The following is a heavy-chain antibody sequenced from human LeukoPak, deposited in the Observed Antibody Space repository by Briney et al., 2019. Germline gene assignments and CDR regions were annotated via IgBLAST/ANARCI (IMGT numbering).Heavy chain of an antibody. D-gene: IGHD6-13*01. CDR3: VRLPAAGHYYYYYGMDA. J-gene: IGHJ6*02. V-gene: IGHV6-1*01. CDR2: TYYRSKWYN. CDR1: GDSVSSNSAA. Sequence: SQTLSLTCAISGDSVSSNSAAWNWIRQSPSRGLEWLGRTYYRSKWYNDYAVSVKSRITINPDTSKKQFSLQLNSVTPEDTAVYYCVRLPAAGHYYYYYGMDAWGQGTTVTVSS.